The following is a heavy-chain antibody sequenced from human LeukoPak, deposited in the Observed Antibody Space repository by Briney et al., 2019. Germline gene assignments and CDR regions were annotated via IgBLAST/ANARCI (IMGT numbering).Heavy chain of an antibody. CDR2: ISGSGTST. J-gene: IGHJ4*02. Sequence: GGSLRLSCAASGFTFSSSAMSWVRQAPGKGLEWVSAISGSGTSTYYADSVKGRFTISRDTSKSTLYLQMNSLRAEDTALYYCAKAIVGVSGRGYWGQGTLVTVSS. CDR1: GFTFSSSA. V-gene: IGHV3-23*01. CDR3: AKAIVGVSGRGY. D-gene: IGHD1-26*01.